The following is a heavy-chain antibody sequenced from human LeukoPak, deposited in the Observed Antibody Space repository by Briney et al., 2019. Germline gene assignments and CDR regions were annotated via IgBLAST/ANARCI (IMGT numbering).Heavy chain of an antibody. V-gene: IGHV4-59*01. CDR1: GGSISGNY. J-gene: IGHJ4*02. CDR3: ARGGTSEYDPFLDY. Sequence: SETLSLTCTVSGGSISGNYWSWIRQPPGKGLEWIGYIYYSGSTNHNPSLKSRVTISVDTSKNQFSLKLSSVTAADTAVYYCARGGTSEYDPFLDYWGQGTLVTVSS. CDR2: IYYSGST. D-gene: IGHD2/OR15-2a*01.